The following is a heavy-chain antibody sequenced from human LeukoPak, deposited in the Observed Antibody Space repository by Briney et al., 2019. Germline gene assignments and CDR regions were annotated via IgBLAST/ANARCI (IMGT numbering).Heavy chain of an antibody. CDR2: INHSGST. V-gene: IGHV4-34*01. CDR3: ARELDLYGWGVGLRIDYFDY. CDR1: GGSFSGYY. J-gene: IGHJ4*02. D-gene: IGHD3-10*01. Sequence: SETLSLTCAVYGGSFSGYYWSWIRQPPGKGLEWIGEINHSGSTNYNPSLKSRVIISVDTSKNQFSLKLSSVTAADTAVYYCARELDLYGWGVGLRIDYFDYWGQGTLVTVSS.